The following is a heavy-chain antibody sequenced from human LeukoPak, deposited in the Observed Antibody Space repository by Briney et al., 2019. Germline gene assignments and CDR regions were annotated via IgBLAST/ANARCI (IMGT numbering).Heavy chain of an antibody. J-gene: IGHJ6*03. D-gene: IGHD2-2*01. V-gene: IGHV4-59*11. Sequence: SETLSLTCTVSGVSISTHYWSWLRRPPGKGLEYIGYIHYSGSTNYNPSLKSRVTISMDTSMNQFSLGLSSVTAADTAVYYCARLGPAATYSYYYYLDVWGKGTTVTVSS. CDR3: ARLGPAATYSYYYYLDV. CDR1: GVSISTHY. CDR2: IHYSGST.